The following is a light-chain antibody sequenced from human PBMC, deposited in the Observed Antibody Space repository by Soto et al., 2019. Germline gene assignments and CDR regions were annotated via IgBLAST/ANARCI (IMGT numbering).Light chain of an antibody. Sequence: QSALTQPASVSGSPGQSITISCTGTSSDVGAYNYVSWYQQHPGKAPKLMIYDVSNRPSGVSTRFSGSKSGNTASLTISGLQAEDEGDYYCSSYTSSSTPLVFGGGTQLTVL. CDR1: SSDVGAYNY. CDR3: SSYTSSSTPLV. V-gene: IGLV2-14*03. J-gene: IGLJ7*01. CDR2: DVS.